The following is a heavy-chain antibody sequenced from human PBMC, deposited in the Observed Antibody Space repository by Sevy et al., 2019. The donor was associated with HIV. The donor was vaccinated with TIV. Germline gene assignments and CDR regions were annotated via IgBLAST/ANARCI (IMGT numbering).Heavy chain of an antibody. J-gene: IGHJ4*02. CDR2: IYHSGST. CDR3: ARGRPPKFYDFWSGYYSDY. D-gene: IGHD3-3*01. CDR1: GYSISSGYY. V-gene: IGHV4-38-2*01. Sequence: SETLSLTCAVSGYSISSGYYWGWIRQPPGKGLEWIGSIYHSGSTYYNPSLKSRVTISVDTSKNQFSLKLISVTAADTAVYYCARGRPPKFYDFWSGYYSDYWGQGTLVTVSS.